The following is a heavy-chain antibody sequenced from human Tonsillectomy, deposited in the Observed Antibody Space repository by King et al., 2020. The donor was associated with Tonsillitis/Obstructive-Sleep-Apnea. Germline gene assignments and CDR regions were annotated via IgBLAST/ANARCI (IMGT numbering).Heavy chain of an antibody. CDR3: ARDRGGVCDY. CDR1: GFTFGSYG. CDR2: IWYDGSNK. Sequence: VQLVESGGGVVQPGRSLRLSCAASGFTFGSYGMHWVRQPPGKGLEWVAVIWYDGSNKYYADSVKGRFTISRDNSKNTLYLQMNSLRAEDTAVYYCARDRGGVCDYWGQGTLVTVSS. V-gene: IGHV3-33*01. J-gene: IGHJ4*02. D-gene: IGHD2-21*01.